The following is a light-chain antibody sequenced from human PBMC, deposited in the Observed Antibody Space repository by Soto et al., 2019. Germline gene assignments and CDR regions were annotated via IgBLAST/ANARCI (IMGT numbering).Light chain of an antibody. CDR3: QQFNNWPHT. J-gene: IGKJ2*01. Sequence: EIVLTQSPATLSVSPGERPTLSCRASQSVNQKLGWYQQKPGQAPRLLIYVASYRATGIPARFSGSGSGTEYTLTISNLQAEDFAVYYCQQFNNWPHTFGQGTRLEIK. CDR2: VAS. CDR1: QSVNQK. V-gene: IGKV3-15*01.